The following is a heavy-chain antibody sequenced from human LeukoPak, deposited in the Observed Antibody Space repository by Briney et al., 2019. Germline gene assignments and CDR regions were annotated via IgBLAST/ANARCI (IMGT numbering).Heavy chain of an antibody. V-gene: IGHV3-9*01. D-gene: IGHD5-12*01. J-gene: IGHJ5*02. Sequence: GGSLRLSCAASGFTFDDYAMHWARQAPGKGLEWVSGISWNSGSIGYADSVKGRFTISRDNAKNSLYLQMNSLRAEDTALYYCAKGGYELYNWFDPWGQGTLVTVSS. CDR3: AKGGYELYNWFDP. CDR2: ISWNSGSI. CDR1: GFTFDDYA.